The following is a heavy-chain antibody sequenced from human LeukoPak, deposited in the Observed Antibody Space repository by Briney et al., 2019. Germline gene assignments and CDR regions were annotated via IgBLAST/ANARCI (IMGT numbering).Heavy chain of an antibody. J-gene: IGHJ4*02. D-gene: IGHD5-12*01. Sequence: ASVKVSCKASGYTFTSYGISWVRQAPGQGLEWMGWISAYNGNTNYAQKLQGRVTMTTDTSTSTAYMELRSLRPDDTAVYYCARARVDIVATDFDYWGQGTLVTVSS. V-gene: IGHV1-18*01. CDR2: ISAYNGNT. CDR1: GYTFTSYG. CDR3: ARARVDIVATDFDY.